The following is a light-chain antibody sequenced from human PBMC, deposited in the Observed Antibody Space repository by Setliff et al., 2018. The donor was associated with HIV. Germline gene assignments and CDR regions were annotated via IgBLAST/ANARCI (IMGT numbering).Light chain of an antibody. V-gene: IGLV2-14*01. Sequence: QSALTQPASVSGSPGQSITISCTGTSSDVGGYNYVSWYQHHPGKAPKLMIYEVSNRPSGVSNRFSGSKSGNTASLTISGLQAEDEADYYCSSYTRSSTLVSGGGTKVTVL. CDR3: SSYTRSSTLV. CDR2: EVS. CDR1: SSDVGGYNY. J-gene: IGLJ3*02.